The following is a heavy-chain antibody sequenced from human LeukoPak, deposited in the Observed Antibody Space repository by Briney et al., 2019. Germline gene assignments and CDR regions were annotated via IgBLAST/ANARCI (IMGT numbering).Heavy chain of an antibody. J-gene: IGHJ4*02. D-gene: IGHD2-2*01. Sequence: GGSLRLSCAASGFTFSSYSMNWVRQAPGKGLEWVSSIRSSSSYIYYADSVKGRFIISRDNAKNSVYLQMNSLRAEDTAVYYCARAYCSSTSCAFDYWGQGTLVTVSS. CDR3: ARAYCSSTSCAFDY. V-gene: IGHV3-21*01. CDR2: IRSSSSYI. CDR1: GFTFSSYS.